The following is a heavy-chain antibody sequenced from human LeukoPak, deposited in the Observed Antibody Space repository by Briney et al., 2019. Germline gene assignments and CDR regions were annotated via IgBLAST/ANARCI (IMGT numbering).Heavy chain of an antibody. CDR3: AXXXXXXXXXYVWGSYTEFDY. Sequence: GESLKISCKGSGYSFTSYWIGWVRQMPGKGLEWMGIIYPGDSDTRYSPSFQGQVTISADKSISTAYLQWSSLKASDTAMYYCAXXXXXXXXXYVWGSYTEFDYWGQGTLVTVSS. V-gene: IGHV5-51*01. D-gene: IGHD3-16*01. CDR2: IYPGDSDT. J-gene: IGHJ4*02. CDR1: GYSFTSYW.